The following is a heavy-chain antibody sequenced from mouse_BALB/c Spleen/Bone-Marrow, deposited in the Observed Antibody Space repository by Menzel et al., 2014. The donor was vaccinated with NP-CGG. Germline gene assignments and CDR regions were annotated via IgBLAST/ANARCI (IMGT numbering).Heavy chain of an antibody. D-gene: IGHD2-3*01. CDR2: INPDSSTI. CDR3: ARLGYYGGFAY. J-gene: IGHJ3*01. CDR1: GFDFSGFW. V-gene: IGHV4-1*02. Sequence: EVKLMESGGGLVQPGRSLKISCAASGFDFSGFWMGWVRLAPGKGLEWIGEINPDSSTINYTPSLKDRFIISGDNAKNTLYLQMSKVRSEDTALYYCARLGYYGGFAYWGQGTLVTVSA.